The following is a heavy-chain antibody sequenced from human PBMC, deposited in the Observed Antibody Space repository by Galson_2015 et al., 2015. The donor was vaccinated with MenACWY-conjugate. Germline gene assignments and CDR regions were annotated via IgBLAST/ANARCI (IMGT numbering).Heavy chain of an antibody. V-gene: IGHV4-39*01. J-gene: IGHJ4*02. Sequence: ETLSLTCTVPGGSVSSSSYYWGWIRQPPGKGLEWIGSIYYSGSTNYNPSLKSRVTISVDTSKNRFSLKLSSVTAADTAVYYCARHHYGSGSYYYDVIDYWGQGTLVTVSS. D-gene: IGHD3-10*01. CDR1: GGSVSSSSYY. CDR2: IYYSGST. CDR3: ARHHYGSGSYYYDVIDY.